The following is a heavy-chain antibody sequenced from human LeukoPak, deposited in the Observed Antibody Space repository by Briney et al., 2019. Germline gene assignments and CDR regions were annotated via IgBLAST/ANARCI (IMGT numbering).Heavy chain of an antibody. CDR2: IYYSGST. CDR1: GGSISSSSYY. Sequence: SETLSLTCTVSGGSISSSSYYWGWIRQPPGKGLEWIGSIYYSGSTYYNPSLKSRVTISVDTSKNQFSLKLSSVTAADTAVYYCARQTRSGYPPVPIDYWGQGTLVTVSS. J-gene: IGHJ4*02. D-gene: IGHD3-3*01. CDR3: ARQTRSGYPPVPIDY. V-gene: IGHV4-39*01.